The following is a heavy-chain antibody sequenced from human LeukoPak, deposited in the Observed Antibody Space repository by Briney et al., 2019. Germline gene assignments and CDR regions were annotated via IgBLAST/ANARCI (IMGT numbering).Heavy chain of an antibody. V-gene: IGHV1-8*01. CDR1: GYTFTSYD. CDR2: MNPNSGNT. D-gene: IGHD2-15*01. CDR3: ARAGGYCGRISCPYYFDY. Sequence: ASVKVSCKASGYTFTSYDINWVRQATGQGLVWMGWMNPNSGNTGYAQKLQGRVTMTRNTSISTAYMELSSLRSEDTAVYYCARAGGYCGRISCPYYFDYWGQGSLVAVSS. J-gene: IGHJ4*02.